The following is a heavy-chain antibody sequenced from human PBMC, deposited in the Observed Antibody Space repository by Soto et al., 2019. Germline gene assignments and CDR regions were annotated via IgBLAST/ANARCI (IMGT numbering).Heavy chain of an antibody. CDR3: AREESTMVRGVIIKLSYYYRMDV. CDR1: GYPFSSCG. CDR2: ISAYNGNT. J-gene: IGHJ6*02. D-gene: IGHD3-10*01. Sequence: GXSGKGACKASGYPFSSCGSSWGRQAPGQGLEWMGWISAYNGNTNYAQKLQCRVTMTTDTSTSTAYMELRSLRSDDTAVYYCAREESTMVRGVIIKLSYYYRMDVWAQRTTVTV. V-gene: IGHV1-18*04.